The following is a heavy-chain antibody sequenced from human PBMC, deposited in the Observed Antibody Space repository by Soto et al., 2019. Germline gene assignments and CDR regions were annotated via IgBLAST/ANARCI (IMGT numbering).Heavy chain of an antibody. J-gene: IGHJ6*02. CDR2: ISYDGSNK. D-gene: IGHD6-13*01. CDR3: AKDYGYSSSWYVVYYYYGMDV. Sequence: GGSLRLSCAASGFTFSSYAMHWVRQAPGKGLEWVAVISYDGSNKYYADSVKGRFTISRDNSKNTLYLQMNSLRAEDTAVYYCAKDYGYSSSWYVVYYYYGMDVWGQGTTVTVSS. V-gene: IGHV3-30-3*01. CDR1: GFTFSSYA.